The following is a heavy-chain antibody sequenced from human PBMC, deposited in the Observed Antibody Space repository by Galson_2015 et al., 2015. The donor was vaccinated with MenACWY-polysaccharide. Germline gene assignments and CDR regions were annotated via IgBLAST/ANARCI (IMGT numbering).Heavy chain of an antibody. CDR1: GFSFSIYS. V-gene: IGHV3-48*02. Sequence: SLRLSCAASGFSFSIYSMNWVRQVPGKGLEWASYISSSSSTIYYADSVKGRFTISRDNAKNSLYLQMNSLRDEDTAVYYCATGPSGYYRFDSWGQGTLVTVSS. D-gene: IGHD3-22*01. CDR2: ISSSSSTI. J-gene: IGHJ4*02. CDR3: ATGPSGYYRFDS.